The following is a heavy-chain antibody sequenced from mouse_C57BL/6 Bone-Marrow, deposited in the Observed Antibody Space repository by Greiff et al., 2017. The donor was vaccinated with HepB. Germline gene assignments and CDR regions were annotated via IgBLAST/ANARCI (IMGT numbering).Heavy chain of an antibody. Sequence: QVQLKQSGAELVKPGASVKLSCKASGYTFTSYWMHWVKQRPGQGLEWIGMIHPNSGSTNYNEKFKSKATLTVDKSSSTAYMQLSSLTSEDSAVYYCASPLTTVVDYYAMDYWGQGTSVTVSS. J-gene: IGHJ4*01. V-gene: IGHV1-64*01. CDR2: IHPNSGST. D-gene: IGHD1-1*01. CDR1: GYTFTSYW. CDR3: ASPLTTVVDYYAMDY.